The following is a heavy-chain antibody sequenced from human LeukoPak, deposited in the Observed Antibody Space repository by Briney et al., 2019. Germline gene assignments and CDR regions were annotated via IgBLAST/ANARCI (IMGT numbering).Heavy chain of an antibody. CDR2: IWYDGQTT. CDR1: GFIFSNYA. J-gene: IGHJ4*02. CDR3: AREWGRIAVAGRLGY. D-gene: IGHD6-19*01. V-gene: IGHV3-33*01. Sequence: PGGSLRLSCEASGFIFSNYAMHWVRQAPGKELQWVALIWYDGQTTFYGDCVKGRFVHSRDKSVSTLFLHMNSLRVEDTAVYYCAREWGRIAVAGRLGYWGQGALVTVSS.